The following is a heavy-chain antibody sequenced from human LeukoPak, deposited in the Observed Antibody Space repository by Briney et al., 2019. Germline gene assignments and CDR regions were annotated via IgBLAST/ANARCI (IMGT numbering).Heavy chain of an antibody. CDR1: GFTFGSYA. CDR2: VPGSGGST. D-gene: IGHD2-2*02. Sequence: PGGSLRLSCAASGFTFGSYATSWVRQAPGKGLEWVSSVPGSGGSTYYADSVKGRFTISRDNSRSTLYLQMNSLRADDTAVYYCARSTLSCSTTSCFTGDFDYWGQGTLVTVSS. V-gene: IGHV3-23*01. J-gene: IGHJ4*02. CDR3: ARSTLSCSTTSCFTGDFDY.